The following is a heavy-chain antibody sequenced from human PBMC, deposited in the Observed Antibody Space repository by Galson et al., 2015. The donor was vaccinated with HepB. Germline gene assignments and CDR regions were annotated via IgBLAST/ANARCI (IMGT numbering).Heavy chain of an antibody. CDR2: IRYDGSNK. CDR3: AKDHHGSGSYYKTGKIDY. Sequence: SLRLSCAASGFTFSSYGMHWVRQAPGKGLEWVAFIRYDGSNKYYADSVKGRFTISRDNSKNTLYLQMNSLRAEGTAVYYCAKDHHGSGSYYKTGKIDYWGQGTLVTVSS. V-gene: IGHV3-30*02. CDR1: GFTFSSYG. D-gene: IGHD3-10*01. J-gene: IGHJ4*02.